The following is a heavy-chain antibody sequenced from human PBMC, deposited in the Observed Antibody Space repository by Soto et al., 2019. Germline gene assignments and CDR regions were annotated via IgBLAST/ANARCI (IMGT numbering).Heavy chain of an antibody. CDR3: AREVVVAATGVYYYYYGMDV. CDR1: GYTFTSYY. Sequence: ASVKVSCKASGYTFTSYYMHWVRQAPGQGLEWMGIINPSGGSTSYAQKVQGRVTMTRDTSTSTVYMELSSLRSEDTAVYYCAREVVVAATGVYYYYYGMDVWGQGTTVTVS. D-gene: IGHD2-15*01. J-gene: IGHJ6*02. V-gene: IGHV1-46*01. CDR2: INPSGGST.